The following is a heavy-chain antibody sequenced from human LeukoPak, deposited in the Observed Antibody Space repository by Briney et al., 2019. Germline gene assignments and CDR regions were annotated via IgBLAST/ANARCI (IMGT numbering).Heavy chain of an antibody. CDR1: GFTFSSYS. J-gene: IGHJ4*02. Sequence: GGSLRLSCAASGFTFSSYSMNWVRQAPGKGLEWVSYISSSSSTIYYADSVKGRFTISRDNAKNSLYLQMNSLRAEDTAVYYCAREHIIWSGYYKGYFDYWGQGTVVTVSS. CDR3: AREHIIWSGYYKGYFDY. CDR2: ISSSSSTI. V-gene: IGHV3-48*01. D-gene: IGHD3-3*01.